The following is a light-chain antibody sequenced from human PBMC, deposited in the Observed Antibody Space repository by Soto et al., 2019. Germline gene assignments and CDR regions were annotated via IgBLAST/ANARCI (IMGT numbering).Light chain of an antibody. Sequence: QSVLTQPPSASGTPGQRVTIYCSGSSSNIGSNYVYWYQQLPGTAPKLLIYRNNQRPSGVPDRFSGSKSGTSASLAISGLRSEDEADYYCAAWDDSLSANVVFGGGTKLTVL. CDR3: AAWDDSLSANVV. J-gene: IGLJ2*01. V-gene: IGLV1-47*01. CDR1: SSNIGSNY. CDR2: RNN.